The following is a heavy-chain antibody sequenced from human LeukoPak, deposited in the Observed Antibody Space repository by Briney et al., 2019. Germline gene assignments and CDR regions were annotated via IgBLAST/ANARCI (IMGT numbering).Heavy chain of an antibody. CDR2: INHSGST. V-gene: IGHV4-34*01. CDR3: ASSYGGNHQPNYYGMDV. Sequence: PSETLSLTCAVYGGSFSGYYWSWIRQPPGKGLEWIGEINHSGSTNYNPSLKSRVTISVDTSKNQFSLKLSSVTAADTAVYYCASSYGGNHQPNYYGMDVWGQGTTVTVSS. CDR1: GGSFSGYY. D-gene: IGHD4-23*01. J-gene: IGHJ6*02.